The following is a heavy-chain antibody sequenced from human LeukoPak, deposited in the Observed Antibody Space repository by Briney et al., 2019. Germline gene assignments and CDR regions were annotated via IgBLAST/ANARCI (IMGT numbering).Heavy chain of an antibody. J-gene: IGHJ4*02. V-gene: IGHV3-23*01. CDR3: AKFQEQWLDFDY. Sequence: GGSLRLSCAASGFTFSSYAMSWVRQAPGKGLEWVSAISGSGGSTYYADSVKGRLTISRDNSKNTLYLQMNSLRAEDTAVYYCAKFQEQWLDFDYWGQGTLVTVSS. CDR2: ISGSGGST. D-gene: IGHD6-19*01. CDR1: GFTFSSYA.